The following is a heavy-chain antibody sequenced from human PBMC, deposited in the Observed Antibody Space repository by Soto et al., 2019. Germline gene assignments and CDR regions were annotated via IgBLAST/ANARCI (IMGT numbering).Heavy chain of an antibody. CDR2: ISGSGGGT. CDR1: GFTFISYA. J-gene: IGHJ4*02. Sequence: GGSLRLSCAASGFTFISYAMSWVRQAPGKGLEWVSLISGSGGGTYYADSVKGRFTISRDNSKNTLYLQMNSLRAEDTAVFYCANQLSNGSPAYSGQGTLVTVSS. V-gene: IGHV3-23*01. CDR3: ANQLSNGSPAY. D-gene: IGHD2-15*01.